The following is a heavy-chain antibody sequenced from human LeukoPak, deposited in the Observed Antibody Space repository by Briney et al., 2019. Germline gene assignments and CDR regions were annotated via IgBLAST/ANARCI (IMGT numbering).Heavy chain of an antibody. Sequence: GGSLRLSCTASGFTFSDYYMSWIRQAPGKGLEWVANIKQDGSEKYYVDSVKGRFTISRDNAKNSLYLQMNSLRAEDTAVYYCARRPTLDYWGQGTLVTVSS. CDR1: GFTFSDYY. V-gene: IGHV3-7*01. CDR3: ARRPTLDY. CDR2: IKQDGSEK. J-gene: IGHJ4*02. D-gene: IGHD6-6*01.